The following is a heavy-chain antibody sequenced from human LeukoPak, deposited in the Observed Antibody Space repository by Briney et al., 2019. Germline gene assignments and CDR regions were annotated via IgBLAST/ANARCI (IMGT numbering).Heavy chain of an antibody. J-gene: IGHJ5*02. CDR1: GYTFTTYA. CDR3: ARGLSSSWADNWFDP. CDR2: IIPIFGTA. Sequence: SVKVSCKASGYTFTTYAISWVRQAPGQGLEWMGGIIPIFGTANYAQKFQARVTITADKSTSTAYLELTSLRFEDTAVYYCARGLSSSWADNWFDPWGQGTLVTVSS. V-gene: IGHV1-69*06. D-gene: IGHD6-13*01.